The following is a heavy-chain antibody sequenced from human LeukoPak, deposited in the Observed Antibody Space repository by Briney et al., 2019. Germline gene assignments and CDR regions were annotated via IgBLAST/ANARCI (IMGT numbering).Heavy chain of an antibody. CDR3: ATGTPADLRGLDV. D-gene: IGHD2-2*01. V-gene: IGHV1-24*01. Sequence: ASVKVSCKVSGDTLSELSIHWVRQAPGKGLEWMGGSDLADAETIYTEKFQDRVTMTEDTSTDTAYMELSSLTSEDTAVYFCATGTPADLRGLDVWGQGTTVAVSS. CDR1: GDTLSELS. CDR2: SDLADAET. J-gene: IGHJ6*02.